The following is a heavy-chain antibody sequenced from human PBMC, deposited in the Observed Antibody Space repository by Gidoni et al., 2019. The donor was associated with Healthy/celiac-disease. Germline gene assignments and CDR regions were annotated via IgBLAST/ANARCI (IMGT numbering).Heavy chain of an antibody. CDR1: GYTVTSYA. Sequence: QVQLVQSGAEGKKPGASVKVSCKAAGYTVTSYAMHWVRQAPGQRLEWMGWINAGNGNTKYSQKFQGRVTITRDTSASTAYMELSSLRSEDTAVYYCARDLYNSNLDWFDPWGQGTLVTVSS. CDR3: ARDLYNSNLDWFDP. CDR2: INAGNGNT. D-gene: IGHD1-20*01. V-gene: IGHV1-3*01. J-gene: IGHJ5*02.